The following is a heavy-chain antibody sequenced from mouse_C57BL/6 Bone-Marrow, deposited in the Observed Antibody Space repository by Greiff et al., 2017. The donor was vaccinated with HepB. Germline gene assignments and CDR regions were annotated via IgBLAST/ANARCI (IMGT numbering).Heavy chain of an antibody. J-gene: IGHJ4*01. CDR2: SRNKANDYTT. V-gene: IGHV7-1*01. CDR3: ARDGRLAFYAMDY. CDR1: GFTFSDFY. Sequence: EVMLVESGGGLVQSGRSLRLSCATSGFTFSDFYMEWVRQAPGKGLEWIAASRNKANDYTTEYSASVKGRFIVSRDTSQSILYLQMNALRAEDTAIYYCARDGRLAFYAMDYWGQGTSVTVSS. D-gene: IGHD6-1*01.